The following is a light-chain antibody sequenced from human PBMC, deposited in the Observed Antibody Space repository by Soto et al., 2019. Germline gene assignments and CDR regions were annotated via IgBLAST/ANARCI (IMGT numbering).Light chain of an antibody. CDR1: SSDVGSYNL. CDR3: CSYAGSSTFVV. V-gene: IGLV2-23*02. Sequence: QSVLTQPASVSGAPGQAIPISCTGTSSDVGSYNLVSWYQQHPGKAPKLMIYEVSKRPSGVSNRFSGSKSGNTASLTISGLQAEDEADYYCCSYAGSSTFVVFGGGTKVTVL. J-gene: IGLJ2*01. CDR2: EVS.